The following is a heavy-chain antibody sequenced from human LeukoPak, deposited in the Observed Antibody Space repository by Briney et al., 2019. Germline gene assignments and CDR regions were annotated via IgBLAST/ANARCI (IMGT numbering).Heavy chain of an antibody. Sequence: SVNLSCKPSGYTFTTYEINWVPQSTGQGLEGRGGMNPNIGNTGYAPKFQGRVTMTRNTSINTAYMELSSLRSEDTAVYYCARKYRIYYDYYGMDVWGQGTTVTVSS. V-gene: IGHV1-8*01. CDR3: ARKYRIYYDYYGMDV. D-gene: IGHD2/OR15-2a*01. CDR2: MNPNIGNT. J-gene: IGHJ6*02. CDR1: GYTFTTYE.